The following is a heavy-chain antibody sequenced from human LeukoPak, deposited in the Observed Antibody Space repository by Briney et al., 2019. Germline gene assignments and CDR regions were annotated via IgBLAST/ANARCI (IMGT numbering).Heavy chain of an antibody. CDR3: ARGQRHIVVVPAAIPLVSYYGMDV. CDR1: GGSISSGSYY. CDR2: IYTSGST. J-gene: IGHJ6*02. D-gene: IGHD2-2*01. V-gene: IGHV4-61*02. Sequence: SQTLSLTCTVSGGSISSGSYYWSWIRQPAGTGLEWIGRIYTSGSTNYNPSLKSRVTISVDTSKNQFSLKLSSVTAADTAVYYCARGQRHIVVVPAAIPLVSYYGMDVWGQGTTVTVSS.